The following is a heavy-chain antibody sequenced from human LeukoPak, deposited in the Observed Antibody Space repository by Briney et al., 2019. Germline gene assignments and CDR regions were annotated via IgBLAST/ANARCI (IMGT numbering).Heavy chain of an antibody. CDR1: GGSFSGYY. CDR3: AESPRITAAWDLRVGPPKFDH. D-gene: IGHD6-13*01. J-gene: IGHJ5*02. Sequence: SETLSLTCAVYGGSFSGYYWSWIRQPPGKGLEWIGEINHSGSTNYNPSLKSRVTISVDTSKNQFSLKLSSVTAADTAVYYWAESPRITAAWDLRVGPPKFDHWGQGTLVTVSS. V-gene: IGHV4-34*01. CDR2: INHSGST.